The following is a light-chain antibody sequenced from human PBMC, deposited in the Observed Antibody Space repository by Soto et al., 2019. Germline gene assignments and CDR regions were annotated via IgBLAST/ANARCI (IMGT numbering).Light chain of an antibody. CDR1: QSVSSNY. J-gene: IGKJ2*01. CDR2: GAS. V-gene: IGKV3-20*01. CDR3: QQDGISPRT. Sequence: EIVLTQSPGTLSLSPGERATLSCRASQSVSSNYLAWYQQKPGQAPRLLIYGASSRATGIPDRFSGSGSGSDFTLTISRLEPEDFAVYYCQQDGISPRTFGQGTKLEIK.